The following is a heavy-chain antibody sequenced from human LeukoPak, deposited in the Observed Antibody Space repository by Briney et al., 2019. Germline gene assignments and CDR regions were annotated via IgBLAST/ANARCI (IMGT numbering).Heavy chain of an antibody. CDR2: ISGSDDST. Sequence: GGSLRLSCAASGFTFSTYAMSWVRQAPGKGLEWVSGISGSDDSTYYADSVEGRFTISRDISKNTLYLQMNSLRADDTAVYYCAKDWQWERLTGAFNVWGQGTMVTVS. V-gene: IGHV3-23*01. D-gene: IGHD1-26*01. CDR1: GFTFSTYA. CDR3: AKDWQWERLTGAFNV. J-gene: IGHJ3*01.